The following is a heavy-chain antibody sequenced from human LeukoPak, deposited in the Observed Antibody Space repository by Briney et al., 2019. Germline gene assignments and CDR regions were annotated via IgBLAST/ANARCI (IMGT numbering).Heavy chain of an antibody. CDR1: GFTFSNYG. J-gene: IGHJ3*02. CDR2: IWYDGTNK. Sequence: PGRSLRLSCAASGFTFSNYGMHWVRQAPGKGLEWVAVIWYDGTNKYYADSVKGRFTISRDNSKNTLYLQMNSLRAEDTAVYYCVRDREVTSYESEAYDIWGAGKMVTV. CDR3: VRDREVTSYESEAYDI. D-gene: IGHD3-22*01. V-gene: IGHV3-33*01.